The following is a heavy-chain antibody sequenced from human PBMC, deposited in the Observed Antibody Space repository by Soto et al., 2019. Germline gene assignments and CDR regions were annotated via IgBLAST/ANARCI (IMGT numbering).Heavy chain of an antibody. V-gene: IGHV3-48*01. Sequence: EVQLLESGGGLVQPGGSLRLSCAASGFTFSSYSMNWVRQAPGKGLEWVSYISSSSSTIYYADSVKGRFTISRDNAKNSLYLQMNSLRAEDTAVYYCARHPERIAQIGWFDPWGQVNLVTVSS. CDR3: ARHPERIAQIGWFDP. J-gene: IGHJ5*02. CDR1: GFTFSSYS. CDR2: ISSSSSTI. D-gene: IGHD6-13*01.